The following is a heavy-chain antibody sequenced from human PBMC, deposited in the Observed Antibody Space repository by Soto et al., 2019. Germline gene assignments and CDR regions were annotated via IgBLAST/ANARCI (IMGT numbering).Heavy chain of an antibody. Sequence: SETLSLTCTVAGGSISSFYWSWIRQPPGKGLEWIGYIYYSGSTNYNPSLKSRVTISVDTSKNQFSLKLSSVTAADTAVYYCARVPALNYYYYMDVWGKGTTVTVSS. CDR1: GGSISSFY. D-gene: IGHD2-2*01. CDR3: ARVPALNYYYYMDV. J-gene: IGHJ6*03. V-gene: IGHV4-59*01. CDR2: IYYSGST.